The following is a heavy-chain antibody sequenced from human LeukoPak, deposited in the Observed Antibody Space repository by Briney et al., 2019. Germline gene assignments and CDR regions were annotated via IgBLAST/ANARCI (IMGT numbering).Heavy chain of an antibody. CDR2: INHSGST. CDR3: ARGGDHSWVIDY. CDR1: GGSFSGYY. D-gene: IGHD2-15*01. Sequence: PSETLSLTCAVYGGSFSGYYWSWIRQPPGKGLEWIGEINHSGSTNYNPSLKSRVTISVDTSKNQFSLKLSSVTAADTAVYYCARGGDHSWVIDYWGQGTLVTVSS. V-gene: IGHV4-34*01. J-gene: IGHJ4*02.